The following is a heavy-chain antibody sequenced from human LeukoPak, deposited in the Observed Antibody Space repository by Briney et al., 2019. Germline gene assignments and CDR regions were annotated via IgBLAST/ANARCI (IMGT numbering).Heavy chain of an antibody. CDR1: GFPVSSNY. CDR3: ARENWSYNWNYDHWFDP. V-gene: IGHV3-53*05. Sequence: PGGSLRHSFAAPGFPVSSNYRGRVPRAPGKGLEWVSVIYSGGSTYYADSVKGRFTISRDNSKNTLYPQMNSLRAEDTAVYYCARENWSYNWNYDHWFDPWGQGTLVTVSS. D-gene: IGHD1-7*01. J-gene: IGHJ5*02. CDR2: IYSGGST.